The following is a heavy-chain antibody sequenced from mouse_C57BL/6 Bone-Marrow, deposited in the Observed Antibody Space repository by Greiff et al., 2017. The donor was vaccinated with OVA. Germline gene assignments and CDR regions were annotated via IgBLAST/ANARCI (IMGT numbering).Heavy chain of an antibody. CDR3: TRLLDAMDY. V-gene: IGHV5-9-1*02. Sequence: EVQLQESGEGLVKPGGSLKLSCAASGFTFSSYAMSWVRQTPEKRLEWVAYISSGGDYIYYADTVKGRFTITRNNARNTLYLQMSSLKSEDTAMYYCTRLLDAMDYWGQGTSVTVSS. CDR1: GFTFSSYA. CDR2: ISSGGDYI. D-gene: IGHD2-1*01. J-gene: IGHJ4*01.